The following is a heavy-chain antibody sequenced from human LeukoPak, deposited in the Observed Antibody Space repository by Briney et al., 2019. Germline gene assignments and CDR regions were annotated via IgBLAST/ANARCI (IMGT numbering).Heavy chain of an antibody. D-gene: IGHD3-22*01. J-gene: IGHJ4*02. CDR1: GFTFSNYA. V-gene: IGHV3-23*01. CDR3: AKRGVVIRVILVGFHKEAYYFDS. CDR2: ISGSGGGT. Sequence: GGSLRLSCAASGFTFSNYAVMWVRQAPGKGLEWVAGISGSGGGTNYADSVKGRFTISRDNPKNTLYLQMKSLRAEDTAVYFCAKRGVVIRVILVGFHKEAYYFDSWGQGALVTVSS.